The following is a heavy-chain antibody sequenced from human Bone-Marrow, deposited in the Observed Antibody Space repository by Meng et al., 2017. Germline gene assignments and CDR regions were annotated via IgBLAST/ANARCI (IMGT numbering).Heavy chain of an antibody. CDR1: GGSFSGYY. V-gene: IGHV4-34*01. D-gene: IGHD3-22*01. CDR2: INHSGST. CDR3: ARVGVVVITPNWFDP. Sequence: QLKQWGAGLLKPSETLSLTCAVYGGSFSGYYWSWIRQPPGKGLEWIGEINHSGSTNYNPSLKSRVTISVDTSKNQFSLKLSSVTAADTAVYYCARVGVVVITPNWFDPWGQGTLVTVSS. J-gene: IGHJ5*02.